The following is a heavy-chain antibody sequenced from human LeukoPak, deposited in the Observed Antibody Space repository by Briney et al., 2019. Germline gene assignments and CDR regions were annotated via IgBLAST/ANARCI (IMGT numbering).Heavy chain of an antibody. Sequence: GGSLRLSCAASGFTFSRYEMNWVSQAPGKGLEWVSYISGRGSMIYYADSVKGRFTVSRDNAKNSLYLQMSSLRAEDTAVYYCAREGVSNCSGVLCYFDYWGQGTLVTVSS. CDR3: AREGVSNCSGVLCYFDY. CDR2: ISGRGSMI. D-gene: IGHD2-15*01. J-gene: IGHJ4*02. V-gene: IGHV3-48*03. CDR1: GFTFSRYE.